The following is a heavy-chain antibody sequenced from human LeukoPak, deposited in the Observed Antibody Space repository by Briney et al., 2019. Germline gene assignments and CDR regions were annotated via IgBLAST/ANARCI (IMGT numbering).Heavy chain of an antibody. CDR1: GFTITSYS. D-gene: IGHD4-11*01. V-gene: IGHV3-21*01. Sequence: GGSLRLSGAASGFTITSYSMNWVRQAPGKGLEWVSSISSSSSYIYYADSVKGRSTISRDNAKNSLYLQMNSLRAEDTAVYYCARGPTVTYFDYWGQGTLVTVSS. CDR2: ISSSSSYI. CDR3: ARGPTVTYFDY. J-gene: IGHJ4*02.